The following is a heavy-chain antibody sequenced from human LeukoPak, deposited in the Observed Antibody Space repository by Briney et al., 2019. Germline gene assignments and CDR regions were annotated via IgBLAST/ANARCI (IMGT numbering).Heavy chain of an antibody. CDR2: VFYSGDT. CDR1: GDSINNNRYY. D-gene: IGHD1-26*01. J-gene: IGHJ3*02. CDR3: ARVFSMVGAMAFDI. V-gene: IGHV4-39*07. Sequence: SETLSLTCTVSGDSINNNRYYWGWIRQSPGKGLQWIGSVFYSGDTYLNPSLKSRVAISVDTSKNQFSLKLSSVTAADTAVYYCARVFSMVGAMAFDIWGQGTMVTVSS.